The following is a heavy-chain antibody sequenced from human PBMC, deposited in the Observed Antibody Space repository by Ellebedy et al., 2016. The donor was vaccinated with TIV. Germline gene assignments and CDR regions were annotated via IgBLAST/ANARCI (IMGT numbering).Heavy chain of an antibody. J-gene: IGHJ4*02. CDR3: ARDYRPRDGYKHFGY. V-gene: IGHV1-69*13. Sequence: SVKVSCKSSGGTFSSYGISWVRQAPGQGLEWMGGIIPMFGTANYAQKFQGRVSITADESSSTAYMELGSLRYEDTAVYYCARDYRPRDGYKHFGYWGQGTLVTVSS. CDR2: IIPMFGTA. D-gene: IGHD5-24*01. CDR1: GGTFSSYG.